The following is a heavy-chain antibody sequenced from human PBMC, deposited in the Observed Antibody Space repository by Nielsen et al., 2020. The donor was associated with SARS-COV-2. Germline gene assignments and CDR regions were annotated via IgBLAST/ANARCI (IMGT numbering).Heavy chain of an antibody. CDR2: ISWNSGSI. Sequence: SLKISCAAPGFTFDDYAMHWVRQAPGKGLEWVSGISWNSGSIGYADSVKGRFTISRDNAKNSLYLQMNSLRAEDTALYYCAKEDDWKIFDYWGQGTLVTVSS. CDR1: GFTFDDYA. V-gene: IGHV3-9*01. CDR3: AKEDDWKIFDY. D-gene: IGHD3-3*01. J-gene: IGHJ4*02.